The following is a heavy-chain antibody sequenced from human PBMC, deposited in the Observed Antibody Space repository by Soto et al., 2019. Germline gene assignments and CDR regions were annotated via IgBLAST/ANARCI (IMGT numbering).Heavy chain of an antibody. V-gene: IGHV1-8*01. CDR1: GYTFTSYD. CDR3: ASYPYYYYGMDV. J-gene: IGHJ6*02. CDR2: MNPNSGNT. Sequence: RASVKVSCKASGYTFTSYDINWVRQAPGQGLEWMGWMNPNSGNTGYAQKFQGRLTMTRNTSISTAYMELSSLRSEDTAVYYCASYPYYYYGMDVWGQGTTVTVSS.